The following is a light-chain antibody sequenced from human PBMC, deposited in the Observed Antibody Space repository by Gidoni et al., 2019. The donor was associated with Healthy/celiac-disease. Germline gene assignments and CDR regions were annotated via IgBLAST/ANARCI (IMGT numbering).Light chain of an antibody. V-gene: IGLV2-14*01. CDR1: SSDVGGYNY. CDR2: EVS. J-gene: IGLJ3*02. Sequence: QSALTQPASVSGSPGQSITIPCTGTSSDVGGYNYVSWYQQHPGKAPKPMIYEVSNRPSGVSNRFSGSKSGNTASLTISGLQAEDEADYYCSSYTSSSTLVIGGGTKLTVL. CDR3: SSYTSSSTLV.